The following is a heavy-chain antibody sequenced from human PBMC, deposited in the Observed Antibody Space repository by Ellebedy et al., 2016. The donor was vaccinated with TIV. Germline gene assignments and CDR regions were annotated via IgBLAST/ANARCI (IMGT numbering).Heavy chain of an antibody. CDR2: ISAYNGNT. J-gene: IGHJ4*02. D-gene: IGHD6-13*01. CDR1: GYTFTSYG. CDR3: ARAPEAGYSSSWYFRRASAVPYYFDY. Sequence: ASVKVSCKASGYTFTSYGISWVRQAPGQGLEWMGWISAYNGNTNYAQKLQGRVTMTTDTSTSTAYMELRSLRSDDTAVYYCARAPEAGYSSSWYFRRASAVPYYFDYWGQGTLVTVSS. V-gene: IGHV1-18*01.